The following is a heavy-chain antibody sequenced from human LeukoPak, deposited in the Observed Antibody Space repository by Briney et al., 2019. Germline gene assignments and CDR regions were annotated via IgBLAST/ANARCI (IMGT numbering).Heavy chain of an antibody. CDR2: ISVSGGST. CDR1: GVTVSSYA. V-gene: IGHV3-23*01. CDR3: ARDLHYYVAMAV. D-gene: IGHD3-10*02. J-gene: IGHJ6*04. Sequence: TGGSLRLSCAASGVTVSSYAMSWVRQAPGKGLEWVSAISVSGGSTSYADSVKGRFAISRANSKNTLYLQMNSLRARDTAVYYCARDLHYYVAMAVGGEGTTVTVSS.